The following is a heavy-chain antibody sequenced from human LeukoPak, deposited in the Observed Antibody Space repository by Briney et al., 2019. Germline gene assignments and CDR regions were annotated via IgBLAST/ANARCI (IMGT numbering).Heavy chain of an antibody. CDR2: LSWNSGSI. CDR3: AKDQGLAYYYDSSGYDY. CDR1: GFTFDDYA. Sequence: GRSLRLSCAASGFTFDDYAMHWVRQAPGKGLEWVSGLSWNSGSIGYADSVKGRFTISRDNAKNSLYLQMNSLRAEDTALYYCAKDQGLAYYYDSSGYDYWGQGTLVTVSS. J-gene: IGHJ4*02. D-gene: IGHD3-22*01. V-gene: IGHV3-9*01.